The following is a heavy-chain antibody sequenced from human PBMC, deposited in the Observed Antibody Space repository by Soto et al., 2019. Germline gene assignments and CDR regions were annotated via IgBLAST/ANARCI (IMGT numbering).Heavy chain of an antibody. Sequence: QVQLVQSGAEVKKPGSSVKASCKASGGTFSSYAISWVQQPPGQGLEWKGGVIPIFGTANNAQKFQGRVTITADESTSTAYMELSSLRSEDTAVYYCASEYYYDSSGTGRNWFDPWGQGTLVTVSS. J-gene: IGHJ5*02. CDR1: GGTFSSYA. V-gene: IGHV1-69*01. CDR2: VIPIFGTA. CDR3: ASEYYYDSSGTGRNWFDP. D-gene: IGHD3-22*01.